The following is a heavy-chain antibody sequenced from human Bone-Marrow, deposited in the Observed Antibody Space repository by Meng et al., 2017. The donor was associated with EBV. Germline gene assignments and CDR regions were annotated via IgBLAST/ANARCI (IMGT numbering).Heavy chain of an antibody. CDR2: ISAYNGDT. D-gene: IGHD2-2*01. J-gene: IGHJ4*02. CDR3: ARENGKYCSSTSCLPDY. V-gene: IGHV1-18*01. Sequence: QVQLVQSGVEVKKPGASVKVSCKASGYTFTSYGIRWVRQAPGQGLEWMGWISAYNGDTNYAQKLQGRVTMTTDTSTSTAYMELRSLRSDDTAVYYCARENGKYCSSTSCLPDYWGQGTLVTVSS. CDR1: GYTFTSYG.